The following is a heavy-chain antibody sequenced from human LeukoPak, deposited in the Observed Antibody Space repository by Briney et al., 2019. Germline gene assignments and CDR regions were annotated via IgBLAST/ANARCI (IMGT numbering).Heavy chain of an antibody. J-gene: IGHJ4*02. CDR3: AKDRDPYSSGWSDY. D-gene: IGHD6-19*01. CDR2: ISGSGGST. Sequence: GGSLRLSCAASGFTFSSYAMSWVRQAPGKGLEWVSAISGSGGSTYYADSVKGRFTISRDNSKNTLYLQMNSLRAEDTAVYYCAKDRDPYSSGWSDYWDQGTLVTVSS. V-gene: IGHV3-23*01. CDR1: GFTFSSYA.